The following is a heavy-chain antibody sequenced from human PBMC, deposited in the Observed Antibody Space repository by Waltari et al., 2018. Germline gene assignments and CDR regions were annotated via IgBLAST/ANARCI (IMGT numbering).Heavy chain of an antibody. CDR3: AKRIVGGPFDV. CDR1: GGSFGTYA. J-gene: IGHJ3*01. V-gene: IGHV1-69*12. D-gene: IGHD1-26*01. Sequence: QVHLVQSGAEVRRPGSSVKVSCEASGGSFGTYAITWVRQAPGQGLEWIAGIIPIFGKPNYAQKFQDRVKVAADELTRTAFMELSSLRPDDTAVYYCAKRIVGGPFDVWGQGTIVIVSS. CDR2: IIPIFGKP.